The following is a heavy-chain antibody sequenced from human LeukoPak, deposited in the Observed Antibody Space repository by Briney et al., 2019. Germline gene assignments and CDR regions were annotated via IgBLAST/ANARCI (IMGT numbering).Heavy chain of an antibody. Sequence: SQTLSLTCTVSGGSISSGGYYWSWIRQHPGKGLEWIGYIYYSGSTYYNPSLKSRVTISVDTSKNQFSLELSSVTAADTAVYYCARDAGYDFWSGYYSLYSSGPQHYYYGMDVWGQGTTATVSS. V-gene: IGHV4-31*03. CDR2: IYYSGST. CDR1: GGSISSGGYY. J-gene: IGHJ6*02. CDR3: ARDAGYDFWSGYYSLYSSGPQHYYYGMDV. D-gene: IGHD3-3*01.